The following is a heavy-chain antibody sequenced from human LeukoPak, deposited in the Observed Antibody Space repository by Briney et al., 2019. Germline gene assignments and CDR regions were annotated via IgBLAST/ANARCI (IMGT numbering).Heavy chain of an antibody. CDR2: TSGSI. J-gene: IGHJ6*03. D-gene: IGHD3/OR15-3a*01. CDR3: ARVLAIFGLDTTDFYMDV. Sequence: SSETLSLTCAVYGGSFSDYSWTWIRQPPGKGLEWIGYTSGSISDNPSLKSRVAVSVDPSQNQVSLSLTSVTAADTAVYYCARVLAIFGLDTTDFYMDVWGKGTTVTVSS. CDR1: GGSFSDYS. V-gene: IGHV4-34*11.